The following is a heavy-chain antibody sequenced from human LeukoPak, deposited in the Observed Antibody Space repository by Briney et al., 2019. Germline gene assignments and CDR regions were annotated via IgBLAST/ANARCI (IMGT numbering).Heavy chain of an antibody. Sequence: VASVKVSCKASGYTFTTYGITWVRQAPGQGLEWMGWISAYNGKTNSAQKVQGRVTMTRGSSTRTAYMELRSLRSEDTAVYYCASLDYWGQGTLVTVSS. CDR1: GYTFTTYG. CDR3: ASLDY. J-gene: IGHJ4*02. V-gene: IGHV1-18*01. CDR2: ISAYNGKT.